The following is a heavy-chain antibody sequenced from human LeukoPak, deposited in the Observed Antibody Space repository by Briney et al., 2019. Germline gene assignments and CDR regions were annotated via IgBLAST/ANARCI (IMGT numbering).Heavy chain of an antibody. Sequence: PSETLSLTCTVSGGSISSYYWNWIRQPPGKGLEWIGYIYYSGSTNYNPSLKSRVTISIDTSQNQFSLKLSSVTAADTAEYYCARGSTMGYSSSWYKWGQGTLVTVSS. D-gene: IGHD6-13*01. V-gene: IGHV4-59*01. J-gene: IGHJ4*02. CDR3: ARGSTMGYSSSWYK. CDR1: GGSISSYY. CDR2: IYYSGST.